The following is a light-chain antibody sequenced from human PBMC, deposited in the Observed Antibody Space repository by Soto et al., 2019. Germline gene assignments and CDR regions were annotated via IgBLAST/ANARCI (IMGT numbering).Light chain of an antibody. CDR1: QSVSSSY. V-gene: IGKV3-20*01. CDR3: QQYGSSPWT. CDR2: GAS. Sequence: EIVLTQSPGTLSLSPGERATLSCRASQSVSSSYLAWYQQKPGQAPRLLIYGASSRATGIPDRFSGVGSGTDVTLTISRLEPEDFAVYYCQQYGSSPWTFGQGTKVEIK. J-gene: IGKJ1*01.